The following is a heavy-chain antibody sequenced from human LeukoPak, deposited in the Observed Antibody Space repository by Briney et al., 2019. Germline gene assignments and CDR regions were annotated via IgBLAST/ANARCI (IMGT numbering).Heavy chain of an antibody. V-gene: IGHV3-30-3*01. CDR2: ISYDGSNK. CDR1: GFTFSSYA. J-gene: IGHJ4*02. D-gene: IGHD1-14*01. Sequence: PGGSLRLSCAASGFTFSSYAMHWVRQAPGKGLEWVAVISYDGSNKYYADSVKGRFTISRDNSKNTLYLQMNSLRAEDTAVYYCARDPIQGAPDYFDFWGQGTLVTVSS. CDR3: ARDPIQGAPDYFDF.